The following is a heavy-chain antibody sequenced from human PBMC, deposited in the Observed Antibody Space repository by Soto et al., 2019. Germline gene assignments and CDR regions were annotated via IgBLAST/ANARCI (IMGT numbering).Heavy chain of an antibody. Sequence: GGSLRLSCAASGFTFDDYAMHWVRQAPGKGLEWVSGISWNSGSIGYADSVKGRFTISRDNAKNSLYLQMNSLRAEDTALYYCAKGSYGSGSRMIYYYYYYYMDVWGKGTTVTVSS. J-gene: IGHJ6*03. V-gene: IGHV3-9*01. CDR3: AKGSYGSGSRMIYYYYYYYMDV. CDR2: ISWNSGSI. CDR1: GFTFDDYA. D-gene: IGHD3-10*01.